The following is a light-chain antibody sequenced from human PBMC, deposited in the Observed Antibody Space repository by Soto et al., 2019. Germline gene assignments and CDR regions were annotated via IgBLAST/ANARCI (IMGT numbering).Light chain of an antibody. V-gene: IGKV4-1*01. Sequence: DIVMTQSPDSLAVSLGERATINCKSSQSVLYSSNNKNYLAWYQQRPGQLPKLLIYWASTRESGVPDRFSGSGCGTDFTLTITSLQAEDVALYYCQQSESTPPTFGQGTKLEIK. J-gene: IGKJ2*01. CDR3: QQSESTPPT. CDR1: QSVLYSSNNKNY. CDR2: WAS.